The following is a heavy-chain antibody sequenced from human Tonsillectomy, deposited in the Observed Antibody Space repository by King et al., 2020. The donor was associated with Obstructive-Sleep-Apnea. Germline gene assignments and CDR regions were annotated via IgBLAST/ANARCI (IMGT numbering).Heavy chain of an antibody. CDR1: GGSISSSSYY. CDR2: MSYSGST. V-gene: IGHV4-39*07. CDR3: LRDDDYDSGSYDDFDV. Sequence: QLQESGPGLVKPSETLSLTCTVSGGSISSSSYYWCWIRQPPGKGLEWIGSMSYSGSTYYNPSHKSRVTMSVDTSKNLFSLKLSSVTAADTAVYYCLRDDDYDSGSYDDFDVWGQVTMVTVAS. J-gene: IGHJ3*01. D-gene: IGHD3-10*01.